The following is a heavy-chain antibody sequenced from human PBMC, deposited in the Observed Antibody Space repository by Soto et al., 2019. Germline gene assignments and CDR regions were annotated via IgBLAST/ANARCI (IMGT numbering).Heavy chain of an antibody. Sequence: QVQLQESGPGLVKPSQTLSLTCTVSGGSISSSAYYWSWIRQHPGTGLEWIGYISHSGSTYYNPSLKSRVIISGDTSKNQFSLSLTSVTAADTAVYSCASEYTYGSNFFDCWGQGALVNVSS. V-gene: IGHV4-31*03. CDR1: GGSISSSAYY. CDR3: ASEYTYGSNFFDC. J-gene: IGHJ4*02. D-gene: IGHD5-18*01. CDR2: ISHSGST.